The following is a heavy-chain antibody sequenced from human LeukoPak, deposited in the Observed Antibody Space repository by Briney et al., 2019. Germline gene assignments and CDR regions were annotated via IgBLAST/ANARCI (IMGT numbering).Heavy chain of an antibody. J-gene: IGHJ4*02. CDR2: IYYSGST. Sequence: PSETLSLTCTVSGGSISSYHWSWIRQPPGKGLEWIGYIYYSGSTNYNPSLKSRVTISVDTSKNQFSLKLSSVTAADTAVYYCARAAWRSFDYWGQGTLVTVSS. V-gene: IGHV4-59*12. CDR1: GGSISSYH. D-gene: IGHD3-3*01. CDR3: ARAAWRSFDY.